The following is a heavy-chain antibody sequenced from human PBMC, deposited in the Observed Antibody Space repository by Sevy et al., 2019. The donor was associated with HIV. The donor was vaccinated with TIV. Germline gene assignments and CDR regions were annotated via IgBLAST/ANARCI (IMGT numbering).Heavy chain of an antibody. CDR3: ARRRTALVAGHYYGLDV. V-gene: IGHV4-61*01. J-gene: IGHJ6*02. CDR1: GDSVSSGTYH. D-gene: IGHD5-18*01. CDR2: IYYSGTT. Sequence: SETLSLTCTVFGDSVSSGTYHWSWIRQPPGKGLEWLGYIYYSGTTHFNPSLKSRVTMSVHTSENQFSLKLNSMTTADTAMYYCARRRTALVAGHYYGLDVWGQGTTVTVSS.